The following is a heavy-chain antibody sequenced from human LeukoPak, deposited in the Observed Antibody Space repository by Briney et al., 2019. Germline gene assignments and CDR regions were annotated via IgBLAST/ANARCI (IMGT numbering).Heavy chain of an antibody. V-gene: IGHV6-1*01. D-gene: IGHD3-10*01. CDR1: GDSVSSNSAA. CDR2: TYYRSKWYN. CDR3: ARELGSITMVRGVITTLDY. J-gene: IGHJ4*02. Sequence: SQTLSLTCAISGDSVSSNSAAWNWIRQSPSRGLEWLGRTYYRSKWYNDYAVSVKSRITINPDTSKNQFSLQLNSVTPEDTVVYYCARELGSITMVRGVITTLDYWGQGTLVTVSS.